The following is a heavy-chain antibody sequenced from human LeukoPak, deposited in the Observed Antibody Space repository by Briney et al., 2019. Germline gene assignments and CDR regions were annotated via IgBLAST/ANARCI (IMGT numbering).Heavy chain of an antibody. Sequence: GGSLRLSCAASGFTFSSYGMHWVRQAPGKGLEWVAVISYDGSNKYYADSVKGRFTIPRDNSKNTLYLQMNSLRAEDTAVYYCAKDLCGGDCYLFDYWGQGTLVTVSS. J-gene: IGHJ4*02. V-gene: IGHV3-30*18. D-gene: IGHD2-21*02. CDR1: GFTFSSYG. CDR2: ISYDGSNK. CDR3: AKDLCGGDCYLFDY.